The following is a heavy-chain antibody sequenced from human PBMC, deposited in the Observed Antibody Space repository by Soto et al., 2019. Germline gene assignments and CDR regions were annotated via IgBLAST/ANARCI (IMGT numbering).Heavy chain of an antibody. V-gene: IGHV4-4*02. CDR3: ARGGGGYSYDRYSYYGMDV. Sequence: QVQLQESGPGLVKPSGTLSLTCAVSGGSISSSNWWSWVRQPPGKGLEWIGEIYHSGSTNYNPSLTSRVTISVDKSKNQFSLKLSSVTAADTAVYYCARGGGGYSYDRYSYYGMDVWGQGTTVTVSS. J-gene: IGHJ6*02. D-gene: IGHD5-18*01. CDR1: GGSISSSNW. CDR2: IYHSGST.